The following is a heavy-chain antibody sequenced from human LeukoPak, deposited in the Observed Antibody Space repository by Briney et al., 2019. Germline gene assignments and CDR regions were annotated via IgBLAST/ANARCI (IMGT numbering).Heavy chain of an antibody. D-gene: IGHD1-14*01. CDR3: AGISDLLYYFDS. Sequence: GGSLRLSCAASGFTVSSNYMSWVRQAPGKGLEWVSVSYTGGNTHYADSVKGRFTLSRDNSKNTVYLQMNSLRVEDTAMYYCAGISDLLYYFDSWGRGTLVTVSS. CDR2: SYTGGNT. J-gene: IGHJ4*02. CDR1: GFTVSSNY. V-gene: IGHV3-66*01.